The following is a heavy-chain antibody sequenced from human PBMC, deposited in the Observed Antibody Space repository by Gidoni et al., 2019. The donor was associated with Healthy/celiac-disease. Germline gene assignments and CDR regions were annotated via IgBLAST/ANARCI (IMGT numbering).Heavy chain of an antibody. Sequence: QVQLQQWGAGLLKPSETLSLTCAVYGGSFSGYYWSWIRQPPGKGLEWIGEINHSGSTNYNPSLKSRVTISVDTSKNQFSLKLSSVTAADTAVYYCARGYCSSTSCRVLYSSSAGRAFDIWGQGTMVTVSS. CDR1: GGSFSGYY. CDR2: INHSGST. D-gene: IGHD2-2*01. J-gene: IGHJ3*02. CDR3: ARGYCSSTSCRVLYSSSAGRAFDI. V-gene: IGHV4-34*01.